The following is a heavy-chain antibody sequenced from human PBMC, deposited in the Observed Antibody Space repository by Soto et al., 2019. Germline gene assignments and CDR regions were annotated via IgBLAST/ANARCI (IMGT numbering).Heavy chain of an antibody. CDR3: ATGQNEYYDFWIGYSGFYYYYGMDV. CDR2: MSSSSSTI. D-gene: IGHD3-3*01. J-gene: IGHJ6*02. CDR1: GFTFSSDS. V-gene: IGHV3-48*02. Sequence: PGGSLRLSCAASGFTFSSDSMNWVRQAPGQGLEWVSYMSSSSSTIYYADSVKGRFTISRDNAKNSLYLQMNSLRDEDTAVYYCATGQNEYYDFWIGYSGFYYYYGMDVWGQGTTVTVSS.